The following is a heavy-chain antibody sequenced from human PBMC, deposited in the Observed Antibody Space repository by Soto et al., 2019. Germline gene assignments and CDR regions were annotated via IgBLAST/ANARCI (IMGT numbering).Heavy chain of an antibody. CDR1: GGDFLSYT. D-gene: IGHD3-10*01. V-gene: IGHV1-69*02. CDR2: IIAILDVA. Sequence: QLVQSGAEVKKPGSSVKVSCKASGGDFLSYTISWVRQAPGQGPEWMGTIIAILDVAKNAQKLQGRVAITADKATSTVYMELRSLSSDDTAVYYCAQMWFGELWHGMDVWGQGTTITVSS. J-gene: IGHJ6*02. CDR3: AQMWFGELWHGMDV.